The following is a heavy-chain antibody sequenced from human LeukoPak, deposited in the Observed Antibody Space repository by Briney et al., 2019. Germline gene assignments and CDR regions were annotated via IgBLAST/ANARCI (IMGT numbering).Heavy chain of an antibody. D-gene: IGHD6-13*01. CDR3: ARGAHSNTAAAGTIDY. J-gene: IGHJ4*02. V-gene: IGHV3-21*01. Sequence: PGGSLRLSCAASGFTFSSYSMNWVRQAPGKGLEWVSSISSSSSYIYYADSVKGRFTISRDNAKNTLYLQMNSLRAEDTAVYYCARGAHSNTAAAGTIDYWGQGTLVTVSS. CDR2: ISSSSSYI. CDR1: GFTFSSYS.